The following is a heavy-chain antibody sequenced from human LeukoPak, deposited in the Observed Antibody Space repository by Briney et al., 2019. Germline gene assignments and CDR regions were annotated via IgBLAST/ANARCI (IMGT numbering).Heavy chain of an antibody. CDR2: IYYSGST. Sequence: SETLSLTCTVSGGSISSSSYYWGWIRQPPGKGLEWIGSIYYSGSTYYNPSLKSRVTISVDTSKNQFSLKLSSVTAADTAVYYCARHRADYYYYGMDVWGRGTTVTVSS. CDR1: GGSISSSSYY. V-gene: IGHV4-39*01. CDR3: ARHRADYYYYGMDV. D-gene: IGHD1-26*01. J-gene: IGHJ6*02.